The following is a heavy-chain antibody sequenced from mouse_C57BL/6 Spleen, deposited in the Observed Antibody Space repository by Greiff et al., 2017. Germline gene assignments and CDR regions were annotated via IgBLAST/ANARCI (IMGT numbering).Heavy chain of an antibody. CDR2: IRNKANNHAT. V-gene: IGHV6-6*01. Sequence: EVKVEESGGGLVQPGGSMKLSCAASGFTFSDAWMDWVRQSPETGLEWVAEIRNKANNHATYYAESVKGRFTISRDDSKSSVYLQMNSVRAEDTGIYYCTRVTGRGYDFDYWGQGTTLTVSS. CDR3: TRVTGRGYDFDY. J-gene: IGHJ2*01. CDR1: GFTFSDAW. D-gene: IGHD4-1*01.